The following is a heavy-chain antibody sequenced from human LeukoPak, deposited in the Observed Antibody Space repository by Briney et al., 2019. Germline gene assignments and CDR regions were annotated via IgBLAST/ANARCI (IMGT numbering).Heavy chain of an antibody. J-gene: IGHJ4*02. CDR2: INPNSGGT. Sequence: ASVKVSCKASGYTFTDYYMHWVRQAPGQGLEWMGWINPNSGGTNYAQKFQGRITLTRDPSISTAYMELSRLRSDDTAVYYCARETHYYDSSGYFGYWGQGTLVTVSS. D-gene: IGHD3-22*01. CDR1: GYTFTDYY. V-gene: IGHV1-2*02. CDR3: ARETHYYDSSGYFGY.